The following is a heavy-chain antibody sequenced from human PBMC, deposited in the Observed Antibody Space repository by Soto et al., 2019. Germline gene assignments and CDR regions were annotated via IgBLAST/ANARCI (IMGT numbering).Heavy chain of an antibody. CDR2: IIPIFGTA. J-gene: IGHJ6*02. CDR3: ARVEVGITGTTYYYYGMDV. CDR1: GGTFSSYA. Sequence: SVKVSCKASGGTFSSYAISWVRQAPGQGLEWMGGIIPIFGTANYAQKFQGRVTITADKSTSTAYMELSSLRSEDTAVYYCARVEVGITGTTYYYYGMDVWGQGTTVTVSS. D-gene: IGHD1-7*01. V-gene: IGHV1-69*06.